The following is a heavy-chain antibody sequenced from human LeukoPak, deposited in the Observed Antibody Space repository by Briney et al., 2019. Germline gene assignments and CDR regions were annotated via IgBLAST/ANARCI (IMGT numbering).Heavy chain of an antibody. CDR2: IYYSGST. CDR3: ARGRDGYNGDYFDY. J-gene: IGHJ4*02. V-gene: IGHV4-59*01. CDR1: GGSISSYY. D-gene: IGHD5-24*01. Sequence: KLSETLSLTCTVSGGSISSYYWSWIRQPPGKGLEWIGYIYYSGSTNYNPSLKSRVTISVDTSKNQFSLKLSSVTAADTAVYYCARGRDGYNGDYFDYWGQGTLVTVSS.